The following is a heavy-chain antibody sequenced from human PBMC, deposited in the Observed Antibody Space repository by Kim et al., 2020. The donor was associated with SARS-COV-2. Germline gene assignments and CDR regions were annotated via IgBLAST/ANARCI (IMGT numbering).Heavy chain of an antibody. J-gene: IGHJ6*02. Sequence: SETLSLTCIVSGGSISSYYWNWIRQPAGKGLEWIGRIYTSGSTNYNPSPKSRVTMSLDTSKNHFSLRLSSVTAADTAVYYCARAPAATIYYYYGMDVWG. CDR3: ARAPAATIYYYYGMDV. V-gene: IGHV4-4*07. D-gene: IGHD2-2*01. CDR2: IYTSGST. CDR1: GGSISSYY.